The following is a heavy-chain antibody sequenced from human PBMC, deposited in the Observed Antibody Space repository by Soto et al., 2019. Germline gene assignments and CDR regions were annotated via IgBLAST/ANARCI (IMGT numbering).Heavy chain of an antibody. D-gene: IGHD1-7*01. Sequence: GASVKVSCKASGYTFTSYAMHWVRQAPGQRLEWMGWINAGNGNTKYSQKFQGRVTITRDTSTSTAYMELSSLRSEDTAVYYCASRITGTTYYYYSYGMEVWGQGTTVTVSS. J-gene: IGHJ6*02. CDR3: ASRITGTTYYYYSYGMEV. CDR2: INAGNGNT. V-gene: IGHV1-3*01. CDR1: GYTFTSYA.